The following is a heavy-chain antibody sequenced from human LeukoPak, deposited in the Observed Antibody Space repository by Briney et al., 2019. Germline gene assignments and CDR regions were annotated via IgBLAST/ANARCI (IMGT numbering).Heavy chain of an antibody. CDR1: GGSISSSSYY. J-gene: IGHJ4*02. V-gene: IGHV4-39*01. CDR3: ARQSMVRGVKNV. D-gene: IGHD3-10*01. Sequence: SQTLSLTCAVSGGSISSSSYYWGWIRQPPGKGLEWIGSIYYSGSTYYNPSLKSRVTISVDTSKNQFSLKLSSVTAADTAVYYCARQSMVRGVKNVWGQGTLVTVSS. CDR2: IYYSGST.